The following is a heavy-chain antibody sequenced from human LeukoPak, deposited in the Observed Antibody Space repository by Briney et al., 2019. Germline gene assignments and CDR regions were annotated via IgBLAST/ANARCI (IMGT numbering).Heavy chain of an antibody. V-gene: IGHV3-21*01. CDR2: ISSSSSYI. J-gene: IGHJ4*02. Sequence: GGSLRLSCAASGFTFSSYSMNWDRQAPGKGLEWVSSISSSSSYIYYADSVKGRFTISRDNAKNSLYLQMNSLRAEDTAVYYCARGGYYDFWSGSDELGYWGQGTLVTVSS. CDR1: GFTFSSYS. CDR3: ARGGYYDFWSGSDELGY. D-gene: IGHD3-3*01.